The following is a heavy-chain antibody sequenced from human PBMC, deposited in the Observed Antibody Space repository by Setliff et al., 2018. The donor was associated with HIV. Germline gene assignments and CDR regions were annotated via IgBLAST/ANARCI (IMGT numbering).Heavy chain of an antibody. J-gene: IGHJ5*02. V-gene: IGHV3-21*01. CDR2: ISSSSYI. CDR1: GFTFSSYS. D-gene: IGHD3-10*01. CDR3: AKDRRYYYGSGSYAAET. Sequence: GGSLRLSCAASGFTFSSYSMHWVRQAPGKGLEWVSSISSSSYIYNADSVKGRFTISRDNSKNTLYLQMSSLRAEDTAVYYCAKDRRYYYGSGSYAAETWGQGTLVTVSS.